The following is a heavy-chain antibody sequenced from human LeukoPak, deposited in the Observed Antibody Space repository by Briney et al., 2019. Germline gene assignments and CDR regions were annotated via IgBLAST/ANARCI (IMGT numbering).Heavy chain of an antibody. V-gene: IGHV4-39*02. Sequence: PSETLSLTCTVSGGSISSSSHYWGWIRQPPGKGLEWIGSMYYSGSTYYNPSLKSRITISVDTPKNHFSLKLSSATDADTAVYYCATDGFDIWGQGTMVTVSS. CDR1: GGSISSSSHY. CDR3: ATDGFDI. CDR2: MYYSGST. J-gene: IGHJ3*02.